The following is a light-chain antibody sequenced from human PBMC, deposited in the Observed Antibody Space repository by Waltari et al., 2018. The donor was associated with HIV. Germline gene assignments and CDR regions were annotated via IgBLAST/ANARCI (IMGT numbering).Light chain of an antibody. J-gene: IGKJ3*01. CDR3: LQSLHTPRFS. Sequence: EIVLTQSPLSLPVAPGESASISCRASQSLLHNNGNNYFDWDVQKPGQSPQLLIYLASHRTSGVHERFSGSGSGTNFTMKITRVEAEDVGTYYCLQSLHTPRFSFGPGTKVDI. CDR1: QSLLHNNGNNY. CDR2: LAS. V-gene: IGKV2-28*01.